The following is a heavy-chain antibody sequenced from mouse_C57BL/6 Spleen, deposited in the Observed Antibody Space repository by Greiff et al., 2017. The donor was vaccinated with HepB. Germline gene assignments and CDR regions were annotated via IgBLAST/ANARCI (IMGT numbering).Heavy chain of an antibody. Sequence: EVKLVESGGGLVQPGGSMKLSCVASGFTFSNYWMNWVRQSPEKGLEWVAQIRLKSDNYATHYAESVKGRFTISRDDSKSSVYLQMNNLRAEDTGIYYCTGQHSFAYWGQGTLVTVSA. CDR2: IRLKSDNYAT. CDR1: GFTFSNYW. V-gene: IGHV6-3*01. J-gene: IGHJ3*01. CDR3: TGQHSFAY.